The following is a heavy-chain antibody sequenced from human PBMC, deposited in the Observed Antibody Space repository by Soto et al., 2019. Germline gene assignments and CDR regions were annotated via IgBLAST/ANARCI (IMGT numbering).Heavy chain of an antibody. CDR2: IIPILGIA. Sequence: GASVKVSCTASGGTFSSYTISWVRQAPGQGLEWMGRIIPILGIANYAQKFQGRVTITADKSTSTAYMELSSLRSEDTAVYYCARDELYYGSGRPDYWGQGTLVTVSS. V-gene: IGHV1-69*04. CDR1: GGTFSSYT. J-gene: IGHJ4*02. D-gene: IGHD3-10*01. CDR3: ARDELYYGSGRPDY.